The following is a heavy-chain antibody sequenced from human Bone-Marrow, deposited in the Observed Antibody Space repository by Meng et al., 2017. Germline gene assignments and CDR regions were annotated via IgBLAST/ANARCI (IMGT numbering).Heavy chain of an antibody. CDR1: GFTFSSYA. Sequence: GGSLRLSCAASGFTFSSYAMHWVRQAPGKGLEWVAVISYDGSNKYYADSVKGRFTISRDNSKNTLYLQMSSLRADDTAVFYCARHMVRAEHAFDIWGQGTAVTVSS. CDR2: ISYDGSNK. J-gene: IGHJ3*02. CDR3: ARHMVRAEHAFDI. D-gene: IGHD3-10*01. V-gene: IGHV3-30*07.